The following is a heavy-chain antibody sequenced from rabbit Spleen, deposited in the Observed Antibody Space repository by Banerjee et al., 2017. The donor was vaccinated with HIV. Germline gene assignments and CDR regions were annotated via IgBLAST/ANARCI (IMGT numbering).Heavy chain of an antibody. V-gene: IGHV1S40*01. CDR1: GFSFSSGYY. CDR3: ARDGGGWGGLNL. Sequence: QSLEESGGDLVKPGASLTLTCTASGFSFSSGYYMCWVRQAPGKGLEWIGCIYAGSSDVTYYASWAKGRFTISKSTSLNTVTLQLNSLTAADTATYFCARDGGGWGGLNLGGPGTLVTVS. CDR2: IYAGSSDVT. J-gene: IGHJ4*01. D-gene: IGHD4-1*01.